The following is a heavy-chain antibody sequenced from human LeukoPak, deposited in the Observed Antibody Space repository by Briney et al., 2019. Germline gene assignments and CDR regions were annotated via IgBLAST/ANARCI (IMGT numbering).Heavy chain of an antibody. CDR1: GYTFTSYD. J-gene: IGHJ5*02. D-gene: IGHD1-1*01. CDR3: ARVEPSTGGNGP. V-gene: IGHV1-8*01. Sequence: ASVKVSCKASGYTFTSYDINWVRQATGQGLEWMGWMNPNSGNTGYAQKFQGRVTMTRNTSISTAYMELSSLRSEDTAVYYCARVEPSTGGNGPWGQGTLVTVSS. CDR2: MNPNSGNT.